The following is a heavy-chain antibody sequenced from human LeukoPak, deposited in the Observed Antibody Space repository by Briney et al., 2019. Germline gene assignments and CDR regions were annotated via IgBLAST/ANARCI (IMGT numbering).Heavy chain of an antibody. J-gene: IGHJ4*02. CDR2: IYSGGST. V-gene: IGHV3-66*01. CDR1: GFTVSSNY. Sequence: GGSLRLSCAASGFTVSSNYMSWVRQAPGKGLEWVSVIYSGGSTYYADSVKGRFTISRDNSKNTLYLQMNSLRAEDTAVYYCAKSGELRRYYFDYWGQGTLVTVSS. D-gene: IGHD1-26*01. CDR3: AKSGELRRYYFDY.